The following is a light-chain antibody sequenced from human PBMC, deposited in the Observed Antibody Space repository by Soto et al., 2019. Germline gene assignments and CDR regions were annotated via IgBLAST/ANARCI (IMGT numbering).Light chain of an antibody. CDR1: SGHSSYA. CDR3: QTWGTGIQV. V-gene: IGLV4-69*01. J-gene: IGLJ1*01. CDR2: LNSDGSH. Sequence: QPVLTQSPSASASLGASVKLTCTLSSGHSSYAIAWHQQQPEKGPRYLIKLNSDGSHSKGDGIPDRFSGASSGAERYLTISRGQSVDEADYYCQTWGTGIQVFGTGTKVTVL.